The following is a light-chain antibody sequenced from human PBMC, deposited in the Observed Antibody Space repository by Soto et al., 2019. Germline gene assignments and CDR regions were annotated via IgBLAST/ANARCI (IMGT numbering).Light chain of an antibody. V-gene: IGKV3-20*01. CDR2: GAS. Sequence: DIVLTQSPGTLSLSPGERATLSCRASQTVRSSSLAWYQQKPGQAPRLLIFGASTRAAGFPDRFSGSGSGTDFTLTISRVEPEDFAIYYCHQYHGFPRTFGPGTKVDIK. CDR3: HQYHGFPRT. J-gene: IGKJ1*01. CDR1: QTVRSSS.